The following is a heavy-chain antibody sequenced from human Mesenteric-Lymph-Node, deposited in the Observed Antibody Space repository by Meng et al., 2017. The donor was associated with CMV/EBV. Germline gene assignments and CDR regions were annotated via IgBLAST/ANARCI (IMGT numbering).Heavy chain of an antibody. CDR1: SFA. D-gene: IGHD2-2*01. Sequence: SFAMHWVRQAPGKGLESVAVVSYDGGSTYYADSLKGRFTISRDTSKNTVYLQMNSLRAEDTAVYYCARADLFCHSASCPAFPQPDYWGQGTLVTVSS. J-gene: IGHJ4*02. CDR3: ARADLFCHSASCPAFPQPDY. V-gene: IGHV3-30-3*01. CDR2: VSYDGGST.